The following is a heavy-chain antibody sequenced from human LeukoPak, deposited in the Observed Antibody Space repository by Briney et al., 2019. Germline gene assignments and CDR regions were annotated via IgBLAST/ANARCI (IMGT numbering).Heavy chain of an antibody. CDR2: INPNSGGT. D-gene: IGHD3-22*01. V-gene: IGHV1-2*06. J-gene: IGHJ5*02. Sequence: GASVKVSXKASGYTFTGYYMHWMRQAPGQGLEWIGRINPNSGGTNYAQKFQGRVTMTRDTSITTAYMELSRLRSDDTAVYYCASSFFYDNSGYYPWGQGTLVTVSS. CDR3: ASSFFYDNSGYYP. CDR1: GYTFTGYY.